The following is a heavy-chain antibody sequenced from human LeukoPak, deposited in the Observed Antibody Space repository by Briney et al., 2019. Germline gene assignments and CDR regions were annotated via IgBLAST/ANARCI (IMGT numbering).Heavy chain of an antibody. CDR2: INPNSGGT. D-gene: IGHD1-7*01. CDR3: ARDLGSSDWNSAALFGFDI. CDR1: GYTFTSYA. V-gene: IGHV1-2*02. Sequence: ASVKVSCKASGYTFTSYAMHWVRQAPGQRLEWMGWINPNSGGTNYAQKFQGRVTMTRDTSISTAYMELSRLRSDDTAVYYCARDLGSSDWNSAALFGFDIWGQGTMVTVSS. J-gene: IGHJ3*02.